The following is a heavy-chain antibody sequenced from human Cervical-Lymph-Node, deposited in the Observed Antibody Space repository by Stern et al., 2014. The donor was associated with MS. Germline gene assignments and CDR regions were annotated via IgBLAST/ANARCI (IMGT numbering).Heavy chain of an antibody. D-gene: IGHD5-24*01. V-gene: IGHV1-2*02. CDR1: GFRFSAYY. CDR2: INPKNGDT. CDR3: GRGIKTFDP. Sequence: QVQLVQSGAEVKKPGASVKVSCEASGFRFSAYYIHWVRQAPGQGLEWMGCINPKNGDTQSAQRFQGRVSMTRDTSISTAYMELSSLKSDDTAMYYCGRGIKTFDPWGQGTLVTVSS. J-gene: IGHJ5*02.